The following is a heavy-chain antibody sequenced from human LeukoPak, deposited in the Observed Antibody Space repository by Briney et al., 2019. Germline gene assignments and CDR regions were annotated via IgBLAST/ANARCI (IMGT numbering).Heavy chain of an antibody. J-gene: IGHJ5*02. CDR3: ARNGGYYELDP. Sequence: GGSLRLSCAASGFTVSSNYMSWVRQAPGKGLEWVSVIYSGGSTYYADSVKGRFTISRDNSKNTLYLQMNTLRPEDTAVYYCARNGGYYELDPWGQGTLVTVSS. CDR2: IYSGGST. V-gene: IGHV3-53*05. CDR1: GFTVSSNY. D-gene: IGHD7-27*01.